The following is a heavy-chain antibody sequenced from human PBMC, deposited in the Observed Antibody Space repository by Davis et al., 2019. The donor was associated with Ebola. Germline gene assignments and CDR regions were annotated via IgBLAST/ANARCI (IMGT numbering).Heavy chain of an antibody. CDR3: ARLRTEMASFYFEY. V-gene: IGHV4-31*03. CDR2: IYYSEIP. Sequence: MPSETLSLTCTVSGGSISSGGYYWSWIRQLPGKGLEWIGYIYYSEIPYSNPSLGSRVTISVDPSKNQFSLNLSSVTAADTAVYYCARLRTEMASFYFEYWGQGTLVTVSS. CDR1: GGSISSGGYY. J-gene: IGHJ4*02. D-gene: IGHD5-24*01.